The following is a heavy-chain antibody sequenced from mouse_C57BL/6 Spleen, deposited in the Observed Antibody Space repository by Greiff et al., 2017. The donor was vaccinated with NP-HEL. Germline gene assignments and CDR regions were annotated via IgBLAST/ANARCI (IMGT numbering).Heavy chain of an antibody. CDR2: ISDGGSYT. J-gene: IGHJ4*01. Sequence: EVKLVESGGGLVKPGGSLKLSCAASGFTFSSYAMSWVRQTPEKRLEWVATISDGGSYTYYPDNVKGRFTISRDNAKNNLYLQMSHLKSEDTAMYYCARRRNYDGPYYYAMDYWGQGTSVTVSS. D-gene: IGHD2-4*01. CDR3: ARRRNYDGPYYYAMDY. V-gene: IGHV5-4*03. CDR1: GFTFSSYA.